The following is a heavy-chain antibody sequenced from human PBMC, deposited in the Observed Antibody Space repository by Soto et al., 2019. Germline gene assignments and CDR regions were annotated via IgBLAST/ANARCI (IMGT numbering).Heavy chain of an antibody. CDR3: ATNPYFYGSGSQTYYFDY. D-gene: IGHD3-10*01. Sequence: ASVKVSCKASGGTFSSYAISWVRQAPGQGLEWMGGIIPIFGTANYAQKFQGRVTITADESTSTAYMELSSLRSEDTAVYYCATNPYFYGSGSQTYYFDYWGQGTLVTVSS. CDR2: IIPIFGTA. CDR1: GGTFSSYA. V-gene: IGHV1-69*13. J-gene: IGHJ4*02.